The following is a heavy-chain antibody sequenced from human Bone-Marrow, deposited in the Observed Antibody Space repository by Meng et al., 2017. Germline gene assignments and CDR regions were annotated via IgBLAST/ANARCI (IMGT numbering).Heavy chain of an antibody. D-gene: IGHD2-2*01. CDR1: GDSVSSNIAA. CDR3: AREPDSTSGGFDY. CDR2: IYYRSMWSN. V-gene: IGHV6-1*01. J-gene: IGHJ4*02. Sequence: QVQLQQSGPGLVKPSQTLSVTCAISGDSVSSNIAAWNWIRQSPSRGLEWLGRIYYRSMWSNNYAVSVKSRVTINPDTYKNQFSLQLNSVTPGDTAVYYCAREPDSTSGGFDYWGQGTLVTVSS.